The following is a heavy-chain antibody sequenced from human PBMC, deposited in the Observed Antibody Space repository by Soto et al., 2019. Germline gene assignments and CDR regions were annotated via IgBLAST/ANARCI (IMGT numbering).Heavy chain of an antibody. Sequence: GASVKVSCKASGGTFSSYAISWVLQAPGQGLEWMGGIIPIFGTANYAQKFQGRVTITADESTSTAYMELSSLRSEDTAVYYCARDPEYQLLSNYYYGMDVWGQGTTVTVSS. J-gene: IGHJ6*02. CDR2: IIPIFGTA. CDR3: ARDPEYQLLSNYYYGMDV. D-gene: IGHD2-2*01. CDR1: GGTFSSYA. V-gene: IGHV1-69*13.